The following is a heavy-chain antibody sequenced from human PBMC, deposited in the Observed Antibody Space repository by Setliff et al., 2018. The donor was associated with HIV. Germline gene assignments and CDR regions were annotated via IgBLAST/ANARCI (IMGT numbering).Heavy chain of an antibody. Sequence: GGSLRLSCAASGFTFSSYAMHWVRQAPGKGLEWVAVISYDGINKYYADSVKGLFTISRDNSKNTLYLQMNSLRAEDTAVYYCARERLRFLEWLPLDYWGQGTLVTVSS. CDR2: ISYDGINK. D-gene: IGHD3-3*01. V-gene: IGHV3-30*04. J-gene: IGHJ4*02. CDR1: GFTFSSYA. CDR3: ARERLRFLEWLPLDY.